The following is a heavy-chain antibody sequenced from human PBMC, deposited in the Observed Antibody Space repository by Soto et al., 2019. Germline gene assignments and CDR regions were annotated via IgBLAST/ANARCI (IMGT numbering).Heavy chain of an antibody. CDR1: GFSFKDYY. CDR3: AREMYTNYLNYFDL. V-gene: IGHV3-11*01. Sequence: GGSLRLSCAASGFSFKDYYMTWMRQTPEKGLEWISTITSSGGNAYYAASVKGRVTISRDNAHNSLYLQMSGLRAEDTALYYCAREMYTNYLNYFDLCGPGTLVTVSS. J-gene: IGHJ5*02. CDR2: ITSSGGNA. D-gene: IGHD2-2*02.